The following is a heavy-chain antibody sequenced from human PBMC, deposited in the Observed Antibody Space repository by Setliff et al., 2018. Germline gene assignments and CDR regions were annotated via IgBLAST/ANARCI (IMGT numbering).Heavy chain of an antibody. V-gene: IGHV4-59*11. Sequence: SETLSLTCTVSGASISSHYWSWIRQPPGKGLEWIGSMYYTGSTNYNPSLKSRVTISVDTSKKQFSLRLSSVTAADTAVYYCARQGTAIRWFDPWGQGTLVTVSS. D-gene: IGHD3-10*01. CDR3: ARQGTAIRWFDP. CDR2: MYYTGST. J-gene: IGHJ5*02. CDR1: GASISSHY.